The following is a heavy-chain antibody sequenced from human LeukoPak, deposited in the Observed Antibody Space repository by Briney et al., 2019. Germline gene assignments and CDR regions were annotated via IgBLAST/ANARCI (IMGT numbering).Heavy chain of an antibody. CDR2: INPGDSYI. D-gene: IGHD2-15*01. CDR3: ARHSSYCSATSCFPKE. Sequence: KVSCKVSGYTLTELSMHWVRQMPGKGLEWMGIINPGDSYIRYGPSFQGQITISVDKSIKTAYLQWGSLKASDTAMYYCARHSSYCSATSCFPKEWGQGTLVTVSS. V-gene: IGHV5-51*01. CDR1: GYTLTELS. J-gene: IGHJ4*02.